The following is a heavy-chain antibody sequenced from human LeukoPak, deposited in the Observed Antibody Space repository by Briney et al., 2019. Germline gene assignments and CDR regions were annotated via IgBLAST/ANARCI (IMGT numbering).Heavy chain of an antibody. Sequence: ASVKVSCKASGYTFTSYAMNWVRQAPGQGLEWMGWINTNTGNPTYAQGFTGRFVFSLDTSVSTAYLQISSLKAEDTAVYYCARCSSGCYYYYYYMDVRGKGTTVTVSS. J-gene: IGHJ6*03. CDR2: INTNTGNP. CDR3: ARCSSGCYYYYYYMDV. D-gene: IGHD3-22*01. V-gene: IGHV7-4-1*02. CDR1: GYTFTSYA.